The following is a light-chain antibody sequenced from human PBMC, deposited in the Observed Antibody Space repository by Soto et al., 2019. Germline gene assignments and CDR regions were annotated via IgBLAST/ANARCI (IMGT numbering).Light chain of an antibody. Sequence: QSVLTQPRSVSGSPGQSVTISCTGTSSDVGGYNYVSWYQQHPGKAPKVMIYDVSKRPSGAPDRFSGSKSGNTASLTISGLQAEDESDYYCCSYAGGNYVFGTGTKVTVL. V-gene: IGLV2-11*01. CDR2: DVS. CDR3: CSYAGGNYV. J-gene: IGLJ1*01. CDR1: SSDVGGYNY.